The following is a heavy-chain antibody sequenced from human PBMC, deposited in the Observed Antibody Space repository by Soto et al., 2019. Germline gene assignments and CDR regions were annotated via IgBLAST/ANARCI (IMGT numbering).Heavy chain of an antibody. D-gene: IGHD4-4*01. J-gene: IGHJ6*03. CDR3: AKVGVGTVTMGYYYYLDV. CDR1: GVIVSSYA. CDR2: ISGSGGSR. Sequence: GGALRLACAGCGVIVSSYAMSWVRKAPGKGLEWVSAISGSGGSRYYADAVKVRVTISRDNSPNTLYLQMNSLRAEDPAVYYCAKVGVGTVTMGYYYYLDVWGKGTTVTVSS. V-gene: IGHV3-23*01.